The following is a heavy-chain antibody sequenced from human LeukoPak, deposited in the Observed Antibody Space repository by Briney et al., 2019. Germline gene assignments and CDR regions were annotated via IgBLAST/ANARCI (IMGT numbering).Heavy chain of an antibody. CDR1: GYNLTTYY. CDR3: ARAAYYFDRVDY. J-gene: IGHJ4*02. CDR2: INPTDGST. V-gene: IGHV1-46*01. Sequence: GASVKVSCKASGYNLTTYYMDWVRQAPGQGPEWMGGINPTDGSTRYAQKFQGRVTLTRDMSTTSVYMELSSLRSEDTAVYYCARAAYYFDRVDYWGQGTLVTVSS. D-gene: IGHD3-22*01.